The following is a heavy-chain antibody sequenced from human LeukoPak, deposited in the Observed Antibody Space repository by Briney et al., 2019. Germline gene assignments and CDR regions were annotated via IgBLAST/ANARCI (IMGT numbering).Heavy chain of an antibody. V-gene: IGHV4-59*01. Sequence: SETLSLTCTVSGGSISSYDWSWIRQPPGRGLEWSAYISHSGNTNYNPSLKSRVTISADTSKNQFSLKLSSVTAADTAVYYCARVRYCSTNGCYDREFDNWGQGTLVTVSS. CDR2: ISHSGNT. D-gene: IGHD2-8*01. CDR1: GGSISSYD. J-gene: IGHJ4*02. CDR3: ARVRYCSTNGCYDREFDN.